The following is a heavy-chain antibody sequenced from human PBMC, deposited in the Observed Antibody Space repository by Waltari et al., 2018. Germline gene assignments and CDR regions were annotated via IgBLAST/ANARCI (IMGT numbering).Heavy chain of an antibody. D-gene: IGHD4-17*01. CDR2: ISSSSSYI. Sequence: EVQLVESGGGLVKPGGSLRLPCAASGFTFSRYRTNWAHQAPGKGLEWVSSISSSSSYIYYADSVKGRFTISRDNAKNSLYLQMNSLRAEDTAVYYCASHYGDYAPLFDYWGQGTLVTVSS. V-gene: IGHV3-21*01. CDR3: ASHYGDYAPLFDY. J-gene: IGHJ4*02. CDR1: GFTFSRYR.